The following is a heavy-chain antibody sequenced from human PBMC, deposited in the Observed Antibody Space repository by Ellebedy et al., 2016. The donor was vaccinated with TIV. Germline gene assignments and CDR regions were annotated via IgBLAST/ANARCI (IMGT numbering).Heavy chain of an antibody. V-gene: IGHV1-3*01. CDR2: INACSGNT. CDR1: GYTFTTYA. D-gene: IGHD3-22*01. CDR3: ARLSRVYDSSGYNWFDP. Sequence: AASVKVSCKASGYTFTTYAIHWVRQAPGQRREWMGGINACSGNTKYSQKFQGRVTITRDTSASTAYMELSSLRSEDTAVYYCARLSRVYDSSGYNWFDPWGQGTLVTVSS. J-gene: IGHJ5*02.